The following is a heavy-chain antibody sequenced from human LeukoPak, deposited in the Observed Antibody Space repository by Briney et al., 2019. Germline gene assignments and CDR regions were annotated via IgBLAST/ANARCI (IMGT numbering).Heavy chain of an antibody. Sequence: SETLSLTCTVSGGSISSYYWSWLRQPPGKGLEWIGYIYYSGSTNYNPSLKSRVTISVDTSKNQFSLKLSSVTAADTAVYYCARDNGDYNYDYWGQGTLVTVSS. CDR3: ARDNGDYNYDY. D-gene: IGHD4-17*01. CDR1: GGSISSYY. CDR2: IYYSGST. J-gene: IGHJ4*02. V-gene: IGHV4-59*01.